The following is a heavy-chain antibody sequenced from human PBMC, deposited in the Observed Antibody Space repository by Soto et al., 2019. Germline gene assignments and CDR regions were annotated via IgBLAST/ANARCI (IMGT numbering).Heavy chain of an antibody. V-gene: IGHV4-31*03. CDR1: GGSISSGGYC. J-gene: IGHJ3*02. CDR2: IYNSGST. Sequence: SETLSLTCTVSGGSISSGGYCWNWIRQHPGKGLEWIGCIYNSGSTYYNPSLKSRVTISVDTSKNQFSLKLSSVTAADTAVYYCARRPSFPSYAFDIWGQGTMVT. CDR3: ARRPSFPSYAFDI.